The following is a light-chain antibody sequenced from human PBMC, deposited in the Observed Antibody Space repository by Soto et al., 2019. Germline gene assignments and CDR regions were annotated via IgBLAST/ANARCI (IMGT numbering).Light chain of an antibody. CDR1: GSDVGGYNY. V-gene: IGLV2-14*01. CDR2: DVT. Sequence: QSALTQPASASGSPGQSITISCTGTGSDVGGYNYVSWYQQYPGKAPKLMIYDVTNRPLGVSNRFSGSKSGNTAALIIFGLQAEDEADYYCCSYTSSSTYVFGTGTKLTVL. J-gene: IGLJ1*01. CDR3: CSYTSSSTYV.